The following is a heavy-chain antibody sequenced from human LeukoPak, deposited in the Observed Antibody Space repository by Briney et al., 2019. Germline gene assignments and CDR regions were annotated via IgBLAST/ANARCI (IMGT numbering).Heavy chain of an antibody. J-gene: IGHJ4*02. D-gene: IGHD1-26*01. CDR1: GGSISSSSYF. CDR3: AKSGGYGLIDY. Sequence: GSLRLSCSVSGGSISSSSYFWGWIRQPPEKGLEWIGSIYYSGSTYYNPSLKSRVAISIDTSKNQFSLKLSSVTAADTAVYYCAKSGGYGLIDYWGQGTRVTVSS. V-gene: IGHV4-39*07. CDR2: IYYSGST.